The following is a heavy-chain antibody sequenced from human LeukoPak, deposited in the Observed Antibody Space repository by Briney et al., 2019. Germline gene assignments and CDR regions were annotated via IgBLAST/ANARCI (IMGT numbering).Heavy chain of an antibody. CDR1: GFTFDDYA. CDR2: ISWNGGSI. J-gene: IGHJ3*02. D-gene: IGHD1-1*01. V-gene: IGHV3-9*01. CDR3: ARDGLSGGWNPEHGAFDI. Sequence: GGSLRLSCAASGFTFDDYAIHWVRQAPGKGLEWVSGISWNGGSIGYADSVKGRFTISRDNAKNLLYLQMNSLRAEDTAVYHCARDGLSGGWNPEHGAFDIWGQGTMVTVSS.